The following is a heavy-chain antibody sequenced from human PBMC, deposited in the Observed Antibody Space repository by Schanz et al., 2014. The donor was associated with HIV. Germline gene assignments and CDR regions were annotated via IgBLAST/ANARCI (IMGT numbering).Heavy chain of an antibody. D-gene: IGHD3-10*01. J-gene: IGHJ4*02. CDR2: INPSSGGT. CDR3: ARDQNVISMVRGVMGGVDY. Sequence: QVQLVQSGAEVKKPGASVKVSCKASGYTFTGYYMHWVRQAPGQGLEWMGWINPSSGGTNYAQKFQGRVTRTRDTSISTAYMELRRLRSDDTAVYYCARDQNVISMVRGVMGGVDYWGQGTLVTVSS. CDR1: GYTFTGYY. V-gene: IGHV1-2*02.